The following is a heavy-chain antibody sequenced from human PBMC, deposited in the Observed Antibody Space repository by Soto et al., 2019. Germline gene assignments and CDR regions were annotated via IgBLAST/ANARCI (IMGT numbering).Heavy chain of an antibody. V-gene: IGHV1-69*01. J-gene: IGHJ4*02. CDR3: ARDVEFRDGNISHLDY. CDR2: IMPISGTA. CDR1: GGTFSSHV. Sequence: QVQLVQSGAEVKKPGSSVKVSCKASGGTFSSHVFNWVRQVPGQGREWMGGIMPISGTANYVQKFQGRVTITADESTSTAYMELSSLRSDDTAVYYGARDVEFRDGNISHLDYWGQGTLVTVSS. D-gene: IGHD3-10*01.